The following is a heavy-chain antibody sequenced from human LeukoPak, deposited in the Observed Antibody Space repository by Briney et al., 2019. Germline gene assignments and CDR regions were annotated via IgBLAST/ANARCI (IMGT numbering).Heavy chain of an antibody. J-gene: IGHJ4*02. V-gene: IGHV3-73*01. CDR2: IRNKANNYAT. CDR3: TIWFGEPLRDY. D-gene: IGHD3-10*01. CDR1: GFTFSGSA. Sequence: RGSLRLSCAASGFTFSGSAMHWVRQASGKGLEWVGRIRNKANNYATTYAASVKGRFTVSRDDSKNTAFLQMNSLKTEDTAVYYCTIWFGEPLRDYWGQGTLVTVSS.